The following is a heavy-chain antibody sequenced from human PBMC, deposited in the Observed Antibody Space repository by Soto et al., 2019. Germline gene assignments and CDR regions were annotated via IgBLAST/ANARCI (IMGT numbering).Heavy chain of an antibody. CDR2: IYWDDDK. D-gene: IGHD2-15*01. CDR1: GFSLSTSGVG. J-gene: IGHJ3*02. CDR3: AHRLSVVVAEDAFDS. V-gene: IGHV2-5*02. Sequence: QITLKESGPTLVKPTQTLTLTCTFSGFSLSTSGVGVGWSRQPPGKALEWLASIYWDDDKRYSPSLKSRLTITKNTSKNPVVLTMTNMDPVDTDTYYCAHRLSVVVAEDAFDSEGQGTMVTVSS.